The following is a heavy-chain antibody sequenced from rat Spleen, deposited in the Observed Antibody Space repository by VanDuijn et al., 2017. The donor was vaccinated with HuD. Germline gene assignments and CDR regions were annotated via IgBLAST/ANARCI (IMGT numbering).Heavy chain of an antibody. Sequence: EVQVVDHGGGLVQPGRSLKVSCAPSGFSFSMYGMAWVRQTPTKGLEWVASISPSGATTNHRDSVKGRFTISRDNAKSTLYLQMDSRRSEDTATYYCTTDTFYDGTYYPGGFDYWGQGVMVTVSS. J-gene: IGHJ2*01. V-gene: IGHV5-19*01. CDR1: GFSFSMYG. CDR3: TTDTFYDGTYYPGGFDY. D-gene: IGHD1-12*02. CDR2: ISPSGATT.